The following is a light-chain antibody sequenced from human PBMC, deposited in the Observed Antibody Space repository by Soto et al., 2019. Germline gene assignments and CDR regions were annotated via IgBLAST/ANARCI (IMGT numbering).Light chain of an antibody. Sequence: DIVMTQSPLSLPLTPGEPPSIACRSSQCLLQSNGYDYFAWYLXKPGQSPQVXIYLGSNRASGVPDRFSGSGSGTDFTMTISRAQAEDVAVYDGMQGLQTPRTFGQGTKVDIK. CDR3: MQGLQTPRT. CDR1: QCLLQSNGYDY. J-gene: IGKJ1*01. V-gene: IGKV2-28*01. CDR2: LGS.